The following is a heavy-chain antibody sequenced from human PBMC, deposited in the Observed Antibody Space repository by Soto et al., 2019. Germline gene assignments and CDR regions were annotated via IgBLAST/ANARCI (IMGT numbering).Heavy chain of an antibody. CDR2: ISAYNGNT. CDR3: ARDSTTDYYYYYGMDV. V-gene: IGHV1-18*04. D-gene: IGHD4-4*01. CDR1: GYTFTSYG. J-gene: IGHJ6*02. Sequence: VASVKVSCKASGYTFTSYGISWVRQAPGQGLEWMGRISAYNGNTNYAQKLQGGVTMTTDTSTSTAYMELRSLRSDDTAVYYCARDSTTDYYYYYGMDVWGQGTTVTVSS.